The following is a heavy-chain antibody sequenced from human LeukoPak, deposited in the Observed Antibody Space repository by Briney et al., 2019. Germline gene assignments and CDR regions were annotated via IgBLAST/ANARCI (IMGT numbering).Heavy chain of an antibody. D-gene: IGHD2-2*01. Sequence: ASVKVSCKASGYTFTSYDINWVRQATGQGLEWMGWMNPNSGNTGYAQKFQGRVTMTRNTSISTAYMELSSLRSEDTAVYYCAASQRVCQLLSSCYYYYMDVWGKGTTVTVSS. CDR3: AASQRVCQLLSSCYYYYMDV. J-gene: IGHJ6*03. CDR2: MNPNSGNT. V-gene: IGHV1-8*01. CDR1: GYTFTSYD.